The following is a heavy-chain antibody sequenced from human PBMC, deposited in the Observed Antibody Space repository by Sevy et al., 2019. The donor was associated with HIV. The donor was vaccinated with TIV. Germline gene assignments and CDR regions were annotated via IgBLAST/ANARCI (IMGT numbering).Heavy chain of an antibody. Sequence: GESLKISCKGSGYTFSNYWIGWVRQMPGKRLEWMGVIYPGDSVTRYSPSFQGQVTMSADKSTSTAYLQWSSLKTSDTAIYYCARYPIVVVPAAEYYFDYLGQGTMVTVSS. D-gene: IGHD2-2*01. V-gene: IGHV5-51*01. CDR2: IYPGDSVT. J-gene: IGHJ4*02. CDR1: GYTFSNYW. CDR3: ARYPIVVVPAAEYYFDY.